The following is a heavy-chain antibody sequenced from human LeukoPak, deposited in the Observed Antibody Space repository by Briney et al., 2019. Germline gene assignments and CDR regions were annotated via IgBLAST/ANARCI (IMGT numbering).Heavy chain of an antibody. J-gene: IGHJ4*02. Sequence: PGGSLRLSCAASGFTFSDYYMSWLRQAPGKGLEGVSYISSSGSTIYYADSVKGRFTISRDNAKNSLYLQMNSLRAEDTAVYYCARGAYDYVWGSYRPFDYWGQGTLVTVSS. CDR1: GFTFSDYY. D-gene: IGHD3-16*02. V-gene: IGHV3-11*04. CDR2: ISSSGSTI. CDR3: ARGAYDYVWGSYRPFDY.